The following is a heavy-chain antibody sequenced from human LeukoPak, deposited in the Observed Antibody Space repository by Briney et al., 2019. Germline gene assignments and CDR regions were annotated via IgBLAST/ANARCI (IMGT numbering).Heavy chain of an antibody. J-gene: IGHJ4*02. D-gene: IGHD6-13*01. V-gene: IGHV3-11*01. CDR3: ARAASSSWTDFAS. CDR2: ISSSGSTI. Sequence: GGSLRLSCAASGFTFSDYYMSWIRQAPGKGLEWVSYISSSGSTIYYADSVKGRFTISRDNAKNLLYLQMNSLRAEDTAVYYCARAASSSWTDFASWGQGTLVTVSS. CDR1: GFTFSDYY.